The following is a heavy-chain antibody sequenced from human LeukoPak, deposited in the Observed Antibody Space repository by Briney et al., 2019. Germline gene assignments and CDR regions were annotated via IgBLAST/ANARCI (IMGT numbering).Heavy chain of an antibody. V-gene: IGHV3-30*09. CDR2: VSSDGSSK. CDR3: ARDFQDGSGSYYNGVNY. J-gene: IGHJ4*02. Sequence: PGGSLRLSCAASGFAFNTYTMNWVRQAPGKGLEWVAVVSSDGSSKYYADSVKGRFAISRDNSKNTLYLQMNSLRAEDTAVYYCARDFQDGSGSYYNGVNYWGQGTLVTVSS. CDR1: GFAFNTYT. D-gene: IGHD3-10*01.